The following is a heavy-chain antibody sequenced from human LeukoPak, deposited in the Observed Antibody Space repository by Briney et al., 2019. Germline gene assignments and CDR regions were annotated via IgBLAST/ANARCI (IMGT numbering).Heavy chain of an antibody. CDR3: AKYPSPYYYDSSWFDP. D-gene: IGHD3-22*01. CDR2: ISWNSGSI. CDR1: GFTFDDYA. J-gene: IGHJ5*02. V-gene: IGHV3-9*01. Sequence: PGGSLRLSCEASGFTFDDYAMHWVRQAPGKGLEWVSGISWNSGSIGYADSVKGRFTISRDNAKNSLYLQMNSLRAEDTALYYCAKYPSPYYYDSSWFDPWGQGTLVTVSS.